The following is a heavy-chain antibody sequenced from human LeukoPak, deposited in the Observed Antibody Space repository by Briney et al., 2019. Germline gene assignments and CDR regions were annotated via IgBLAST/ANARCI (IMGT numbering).Heavy chain of an antibody. CDR2: ISSSSYI. Sequence: GGSLRPSCAASGFTFSSYSMNWVRQAPGKGLEWVSSISSSSYIYYADSVKGRFTISRDNAKNSLYLQMNSLRAEDTAVYYCASPAVAAAKFDYWGQGTLVTVSS. V-gene: IGHV3-21*01. CDR3: ASPAVAAAKFDY. CDR1: GFTFSSYS. J-gene: IGHJ4*02. D-gene: IGHD6-19*01.